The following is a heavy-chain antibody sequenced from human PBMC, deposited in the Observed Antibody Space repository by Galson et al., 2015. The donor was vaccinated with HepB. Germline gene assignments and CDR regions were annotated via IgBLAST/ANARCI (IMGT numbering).Heavy chain of an antibody. CDR1: GFTFSSYA. Sequence: SLRLSCAASGFTFSSYAMHWVRQAPGKGLEWVAVISYDGSNKYYADSVKGRFTISRDNSKNTLYLQVNSLRAEDTAVYYCARGGSSHQAYYYYMDVWGKGTTVTVSS. V-gene: IGHV3-30-3*01. CDR3: ARGGSSHQAYYYYMDV. CDR2: ISYDGSNK. D-gene: IGHD6-13*01. J-gene: IGHJ6*03.